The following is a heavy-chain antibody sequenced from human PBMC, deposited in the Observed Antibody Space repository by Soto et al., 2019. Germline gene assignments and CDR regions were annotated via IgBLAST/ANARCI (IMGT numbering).Heavy chain of an antibody. CDR1: GFTFRSFA. V-gene: IGHV3-23*01. CDR3: AKWRSAADGDPSLVAFDY. J-gene: IGHJ4*02. CDR2: ISGDGSVT. D-gene: IGHD4-17*01. Sequence: GGSLRLSCAASGFTFRSFAMSWVRQAPGRGLEWVSVISGDGSVTYYADSVKGRFTISRDNSKNTLYLLMNSLRDEDTALYYCAKWRSAADGDPSLVAFDYGGQGTL.